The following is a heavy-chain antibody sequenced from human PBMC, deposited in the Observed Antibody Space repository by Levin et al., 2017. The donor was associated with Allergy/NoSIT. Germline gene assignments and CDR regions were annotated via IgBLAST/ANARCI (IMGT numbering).Heavy chain of an antibody. J-gene: IGHJ5*02. CDR2: IIPIFGTA. Sequence: GGSLRLSCKASGGTFSSYAISWVRQAPGQGLEWMGGIIPIFGTANYAQKFQGRVTITADESTSTAYMELSSLRSEDTAVYYCARDTYSSGWYSVSSWFDPWGQGTLVTVSS. V-gene: IGHV1-69*01. D-gene: IGHD6-19*01. CDR1: GGTFSSYA. CDR3: ARDTYSSGWYSVSSWFDP.